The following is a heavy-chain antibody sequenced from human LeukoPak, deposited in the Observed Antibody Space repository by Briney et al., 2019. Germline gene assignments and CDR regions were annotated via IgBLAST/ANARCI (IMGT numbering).Heavy chain of an antibody. V-gene: IGHV3-74*01. CDR2: INSDGTST. D-gene: IGHD2-8*01. CDR1: GFTFSSSW. J-gene: IGHJ4*02. Sequence: GGSLILSCAASGFTFSSSWMHWVRQAPGKGLVWVSRINSDGTSTNYADSVKGRFTISRDNAKNTLYLQMNSLRAEDTAVYYCARVNVPDHYWGQGTLVTVSS. CDR3: ARVNVPDHY.